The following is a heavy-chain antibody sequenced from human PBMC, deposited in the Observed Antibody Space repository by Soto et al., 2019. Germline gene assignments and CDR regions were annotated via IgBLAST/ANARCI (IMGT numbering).Heavy chain of an antibody. D-gene: IGHD2-8*02. Sequence: SETLSLTCTVSGGSVSSGSYYWSWIRQPPGKGLEWIGYIYYSGSTNYNPSLKSRVTISVDTSKNQFSLKLSSVTAADTAVYYCARWCMLPQYNWFDPWGQGTLVTVSS. V-gene: IGHV4-61*01. J-gene: IGHJ5*02. CDR3: ARWCMLPQYNWFDP. CDR2: IYYSGST. CDR1: GGSVSSGSYY.